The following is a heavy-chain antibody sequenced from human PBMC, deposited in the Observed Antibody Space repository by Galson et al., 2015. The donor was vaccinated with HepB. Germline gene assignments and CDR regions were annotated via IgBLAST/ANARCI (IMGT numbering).Heavy chain of an antibody. V-gene: IGHV1-2*06. CDR1: GYTFTGYY. CDR3: AREAGGDEGMDV. D-gene: IGHD2-21*02. CDR2: INPNSGGT. Sequence: SVKVSCKASGYTFTGYYMHWVRQAPGQGLEWMGRINPNSGGTNYAQKFQGRVTMTRDTSISTAYMELSRLRSDDTAVYYCAREAGGDEGMDVWGQGTTVTVSS. J-gene: IGHJ6*02.